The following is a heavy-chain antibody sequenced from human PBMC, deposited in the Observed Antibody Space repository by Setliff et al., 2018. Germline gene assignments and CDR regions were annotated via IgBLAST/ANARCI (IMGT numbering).Heavy chain of an antibody. D-gene: IGHD2-2*01. J-gene: IGHJ3*01. Sequence: GASVKVSCKASGGAFSNSGVSWVRQAPGQGPEWVGRIIPMFGITNYAQKFQGRVTITADESTRTAFMELSSVRSDDTAFYYCATPTRYCTTTSCQSLDAFDFWGQGTMVTVSS. CDR3: ATPTRYCTTTSCQSLDAFDF. CDR1: GGAFSNSG. CDR2: IIPMFGIT. V-gene: IGHV1-69*13.